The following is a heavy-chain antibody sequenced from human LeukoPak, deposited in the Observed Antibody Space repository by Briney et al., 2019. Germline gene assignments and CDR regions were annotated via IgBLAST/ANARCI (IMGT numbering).Heavy chain of an antibody. Sequence: PSETLSLTCAVYGGSFSGYYWSWIRQHPGKGLEWIGNIYYSGSTYYNPSLKSRVTISLDTSKNQFSLKLSSVTAADTAVYYCARDYRPYSSSWYYDYWGQGTLVTVSS. CDR1: GGSFSGYY. CDR3: ARDYRPYSSSWYYDY. V-gene: IGHV4-31*11. J-gene: IGHJ4*02. D-gene: IGHD6-13*01. CDR2: IYYSGST.